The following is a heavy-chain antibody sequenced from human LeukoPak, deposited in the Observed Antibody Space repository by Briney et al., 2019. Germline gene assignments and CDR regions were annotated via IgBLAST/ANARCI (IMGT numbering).Heavy chain of an antibody. J-gene: IGHJ4*02. CDR1: GYSFTIYW. CDR2: IYPGDSDT. V-gene: IGHV5-51*01. CDR3: ARHFDYDGKGALDY. Sequence: GESLKISCKGSGYSFTIYWIAWVRQMPGKGLEWVGIIYPGDSDTRYSPSFQGQVTISADKSTAYLQWSSLRAPDTAMYYCARHFDYDGKGALDYWGQGTLVTVSS. D-gene: IGHD3-10*01.